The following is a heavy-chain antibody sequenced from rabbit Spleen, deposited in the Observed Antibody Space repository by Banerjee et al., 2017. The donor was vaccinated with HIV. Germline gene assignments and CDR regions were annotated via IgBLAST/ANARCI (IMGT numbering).Heavy chain of an antibody. CDR1: GFSFSNKAV. Sequence: QEHLTETGGGLVKPEGSLKLSCTASGFSFSNKAVMCWVRQAPGKGLEWIACINAVTGRPVYATWVNGRFTISKASWTTVTLHMTGLTAADTATYFCARDLPGVIGWNFNLWGPGTLVTVS. CDR2: INAVTGRP. CDR3: ARDLPGVIGWNFNL. V-gene: IGHV1S45*01. J-gene: IGHJ4*01. D-gene: IGHD1-1*01.